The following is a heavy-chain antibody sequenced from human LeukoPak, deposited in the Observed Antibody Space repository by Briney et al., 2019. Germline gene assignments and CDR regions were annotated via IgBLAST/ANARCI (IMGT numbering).Heavy chain of an antibody. CDR1: GGSISSYY. D-gene: IGHD1-26*01. Sequence: SETLSLTCTVSGGSISSYYWSWIRQPPGKGLEWIGYIHYSGRTNCNPSLKSRVTISVDTSKNQFSLKLSSVTAADTAVYYCARGFEDSGSSYYFDYWGQGTLVTVSS. J-gene: IGHJ4*02. CDR3: ARGFEDSGSSYYFDY. V-gene: IGHV4-59*01. CDR2: IHYSGRT.